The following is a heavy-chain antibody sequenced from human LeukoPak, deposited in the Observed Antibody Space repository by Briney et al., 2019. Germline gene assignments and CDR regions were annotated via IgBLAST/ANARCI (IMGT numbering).Heavy chain of an antibody. Sequence: GGSLRLSCAASGFTFSSYAMHWVRQAPGKGLEWVAVISYDGSNKYYADSVKGRFTISRDNSKNTLYLQMNSPRAEDTAVYYCARDQYYYDSSGYPSYWGQGTLVTVSS. CDR2: ISYDGSNK. J-gene: IGHJ4*02. D-gene: IGHD3-22*01. CDR3: ARDQYYYDSSGYPSY. V-gene: IGHV3-30*04. CDR1: GFTFSSYA.